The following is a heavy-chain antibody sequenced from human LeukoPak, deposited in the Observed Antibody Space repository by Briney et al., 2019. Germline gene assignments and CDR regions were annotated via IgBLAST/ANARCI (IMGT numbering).Heavy chain of an antibody. D-gene: IGHD2-15*01. CDR2: INPSGGST. CDR3: ARAGLGYCSGGSCYSSADYYYYGMDV. CDR1: GYTFTSYY. J-gene: IGHJ6*02. V-gene: IGHV1-46*01. Sequence: GASVKVSCKASGYTFTSYYMHWVRQAPGQGLEWMGIINPSGGSTSYAQKFQGRVTMTRDTSTSTVYMELSSLRSEDTAVYYCARAGLGYCSGGSCYSSADYYYYGMDVWGQGTTVTVSS.